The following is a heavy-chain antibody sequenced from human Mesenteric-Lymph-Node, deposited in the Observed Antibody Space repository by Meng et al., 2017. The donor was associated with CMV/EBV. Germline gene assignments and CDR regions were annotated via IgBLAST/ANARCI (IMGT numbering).Heavy chain of an antibody. Sequence: SGPTLVKPTQTLTLTCTFSGFSLSTSGVGMGWIRQPPGKALEWLALIYWNDDKRYSPSLKSRLTITKDTSKNQVVLTMTNMDPVDTATYYCAHRTIVVVPAADNWFDPWGQGTLVTVSS. CDR2: IYWNDDK. J-gene: IGHJ5*02. V-gene: IGHV2-5*01. CDR3: AHRTIVVVPAADNWFDP. D-gene: IGHD2-2*01. CDR1: GFSLSTSGVG.